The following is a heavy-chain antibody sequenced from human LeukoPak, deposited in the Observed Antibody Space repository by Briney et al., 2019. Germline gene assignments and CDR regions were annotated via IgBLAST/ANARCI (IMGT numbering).Heavy chain of an antibody. Sequence: HSGGSLRLSCAASGFTFSSYAMSWVRQAPGKGLEWVSAISGSGGSTYYADSVKGRFTISRDNSKNTLYLQMNSLRAEDTAVYYCAKADSSWFSCLNYWGQGALVTVSP. V-gene: IGHV3-23*01. CDR3: AKADSSWFSCLNY. CDR1: GFTFSSYA. CDR2: ISGSGGST. D-gene: IGHD3-10*01. J-gene: IGHJ4*02.